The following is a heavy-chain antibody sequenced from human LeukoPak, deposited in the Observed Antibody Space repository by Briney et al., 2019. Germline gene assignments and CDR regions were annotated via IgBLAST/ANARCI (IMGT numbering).Heavy chain of an antibody. CDR1: GYTFTGYY. J-gene: IGHJ6*02. D-gene: IGHD2-21*01. Sequence: ASLKVSCKASGYTFTGYYMHWVRKAPGQGLEWLGWINPNSGGTNYAQKFQGRVTMTRATSISPAYMELSRLRSDDTALFYYARASLVADYGMDGWGQGTTVTVSS. CDR2: INPNSGGT. V-gene: IGHV1-2*02. CDR3: ARASLVADYGMDG.